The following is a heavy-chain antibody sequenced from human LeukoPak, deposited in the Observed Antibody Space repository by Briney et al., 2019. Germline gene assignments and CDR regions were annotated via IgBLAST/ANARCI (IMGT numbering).Heavy chain of an antibody. CDR1: GGSFSGYY. Sequence: PSETLSLTCAVYGGSFSGYYWSWIRQPPGKGLEWIGEINHSGSTNYNPSLRSRVTISVGTSKNQFSLKLSSVTAADTAVYYCARGLYYYYLDVWGKGTTVTISS. CDR3: ARGLYYYYLDV. J-gene: IGHJ6*03. CDR2: INHSGST. V-gene: IGHV4-34*01.